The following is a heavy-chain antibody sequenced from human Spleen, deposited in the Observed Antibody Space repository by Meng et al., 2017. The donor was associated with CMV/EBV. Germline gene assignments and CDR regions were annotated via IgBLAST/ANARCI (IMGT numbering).Heavy chain of an antibody. CDR2: IYGGDTT. CDR3: ARGSHWFDP. V-gene: IGHV3-53*01. Sequence: LRLSCVASEFGVSSNYMNWVRQAPGKGVEWVSIIYGGDTTFYADSVKGRFTISRDNSRNTLYLQMNNLRAEDTAIYYCARGSHWFDPWGQGTLVTVSS. J-gene: IGHJ5*02. CDR1: EFGVSSNY.